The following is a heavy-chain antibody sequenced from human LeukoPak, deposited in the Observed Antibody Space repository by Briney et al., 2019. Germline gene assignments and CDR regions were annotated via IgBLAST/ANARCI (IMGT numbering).Heavy chain of an antibody. Sequence: SETLSLTCAVYGGSFSGYYWSWIRQPPGKGLEWIGEINHSGSTNYNPSLKGRVTISVDTSKNQFSLKLSSVTAADTAVYYCARGHNWNYLAYFDYWGQGTLVTVSS. V-gene: IGHV4-34*01. CDR3: ARGHNWNYLAYFDY. D-gene: IGHD1-7*01. CDR2: INHSGST. CDR1: GGSFSGYY. J-gene: IGHJ4*02.